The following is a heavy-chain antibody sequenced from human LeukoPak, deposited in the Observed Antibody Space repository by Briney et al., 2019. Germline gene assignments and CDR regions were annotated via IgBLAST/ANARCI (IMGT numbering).Heavy chain of an antibody. CDR1: GFSLTTSGVG. CDR2: IYWDDDK. D-gene: IGHD3-22*01. CDR3: AHNYPLSGYFEYYFDY. Sequence: SGPTLVKPTQTLTLTCTFSGFSLTTSGVGVGWIRQPPGKALEWLALIYWDDDKRYSPSLKSRLTITKDTSKNQVVLTMTNMDPVDTATYYCAHNYPLSGYFEYYFDYWGQGTLVTVSS. J-gene: IGHJ4*02. V-gene: IGHV2-5*02.